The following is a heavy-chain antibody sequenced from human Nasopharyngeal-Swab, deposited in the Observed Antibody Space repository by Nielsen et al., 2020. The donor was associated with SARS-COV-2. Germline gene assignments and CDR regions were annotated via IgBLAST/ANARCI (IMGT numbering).Heavy chain of an antibody. D-gene: IGHD4-23*01. CDR1: GYSFTTYW. CDR3: ARHTLWGGNSNDAFDI. V-gene: IGHV5-51*01. J-gene: IGHJ3*02. CDR2: LYSDDSDT. Sequence: GESLKIPCKGSGYSFTTYWIGWVRQMPGKGLEWKGILYSDDSDTRYSPSFLGQVTISADKSISTAYLQCSSLKASDTAMYYCARHTLWGGNSNDAFDIWGQGTMVTVSS.